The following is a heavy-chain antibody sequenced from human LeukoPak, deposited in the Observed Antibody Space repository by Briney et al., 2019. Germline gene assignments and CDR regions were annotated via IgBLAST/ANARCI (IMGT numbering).Heavy chain of an antibody. V-gene: IGHV3-9*01. CDR2: ISWNSGSI. D-gene: IGHD1-26*01. CDR3: AKDKSGGYFSAFDI. J-gene: IGHJ3*02. CDR1: GFTFDDYA. Sequence: PGGSLRLSCAASGFTFDDYAMHWVRQAPGKGLEWVSGISWNSGSIGYADSVKGRFTISRDNAKNSLYLQMNSLRAEDTALYYCAKDKSGGYFSAFDIWGQGTMVTVSS.